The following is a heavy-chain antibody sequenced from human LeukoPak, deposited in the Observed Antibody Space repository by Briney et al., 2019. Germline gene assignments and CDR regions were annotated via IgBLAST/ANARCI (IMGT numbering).Heavy chain of an antibody. D-gene: IGHD3-9*01. CDR3: APDLRGADWSLDD. CDR2: IYPGGST. CDR1: GFTVSNNY. Sequence: GGSLRLSCAASGFTVSNNYIAWVRQAPGKGLEWVSVIYPGGSTNYADSVKGRFIISRDNSRDTLYLQMSSLRAEDTALYYCAPDLRGADWSLDDWGQGTLVTVSS. J-gene: IGHJ4*02. V-gene: IGHV3-53*01.